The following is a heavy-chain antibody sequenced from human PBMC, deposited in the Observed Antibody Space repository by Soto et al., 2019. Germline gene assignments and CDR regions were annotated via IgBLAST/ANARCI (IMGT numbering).Heavy chain of an antibody. Sequence: SETLSLTCTVSGGSISSYYWSWIRQPPGKGLEWIGYIYYSGSTNYNPSLKSRVTISVDTSKNQFSLKLSSVTAADTAVYYCARDQVAAAPASYYYYGMDVWGQVTTVTGS. CDR2: IYYSGST. V-gene: IGHV4-59*01. CDR3: ARDQVAAAPASYYYYGMDV. D-gene: IGHD6-13*01. J-gene: IGHJ6*02. CDR1: GGSISSYY.